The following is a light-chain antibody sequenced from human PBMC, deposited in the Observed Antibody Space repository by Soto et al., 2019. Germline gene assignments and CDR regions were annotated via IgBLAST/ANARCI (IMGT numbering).Light chain of an antibody. J-gene: IGKJ1*01. V-gene: IGKV1-39*01. CDR1: QSISSY. CDR3: QPNYSTPRT. Sequence: DIQMTQSPSSLSASVGDRVTITCRASQSISSYLNWYQQKPGKAPKLLIYAASSLQSGVTSRFSGSGSGTDFTLTISSLQPEDFATYYCQPNYSTPRTVGPGTQVDIK. CDR2: AAS.